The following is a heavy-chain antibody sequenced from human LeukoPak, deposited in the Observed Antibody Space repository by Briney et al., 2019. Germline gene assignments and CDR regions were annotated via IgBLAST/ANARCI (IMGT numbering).Heavy chain of an antibody. CDR1: GYTLTELS. D-gene: IGHD5-18*01. CDR3: ATGPRGIQLWFPTFDY. J-gene: IGHJ4*02. CDR2: FDPEDGET. V-gene: IGHV1-24*01. Sequence: ASVNVSCKVSGYTLTELSMHWVRQAPGKGLEWMGGFDPEDGETIYAQKFQGRVTMTEATTTDTAYMERSSLRSEDTAVYYCATGPRGIQLWFPTFDYWGQGTLVTVSS.